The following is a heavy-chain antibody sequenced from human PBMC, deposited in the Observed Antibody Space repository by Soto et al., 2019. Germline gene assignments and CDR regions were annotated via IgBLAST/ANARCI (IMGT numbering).Heavy chain of an antibody. CDR2: IIPIFGTA. CDR1: GDNLSSYA. D-gene: IGHD3-10*01. V-gene: IGHV1-69*13. J-gene: IGHJ6*02. CDR3: ASTSGAYYYGMDV. Sequence: VKVSSKAAGDNLSSYANSWVRQAPGQGLEWMGGIIPIFGTANYAQKFQGRVTITADESTSTAYMELSSLRSEDTAVYYCASTSGAYYYGMDVWG.